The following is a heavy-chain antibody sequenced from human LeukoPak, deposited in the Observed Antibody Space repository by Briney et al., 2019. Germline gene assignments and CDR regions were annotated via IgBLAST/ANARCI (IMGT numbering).Heavy chain of an antibody. J-gene: IGHJ5*02. V-gene: IGHV3-23*01. CDR2: ISHDGMNA. Sequence: GSLRLSCAASGLHFSGTAMSWGRQAPGKGLEWVSAISHDGMNAYYADSVKGRFTISTDNSKKTVSLEMSSLTAADTGVYYCAKDGAQYSSGPECDPRGQGALVTVSP. CDR3: AKDGAQYSSGPECDP. D-gene: IGHD6-19*01. CDR1: GLHFSGTA.